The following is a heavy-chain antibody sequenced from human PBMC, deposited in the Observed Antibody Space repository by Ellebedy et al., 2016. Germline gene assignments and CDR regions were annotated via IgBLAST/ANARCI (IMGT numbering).Heavy chain of an antibody. CDR2: IYSGGST. D-gene: IGHD2-2*01. CDR1: GFTVSSNY. J-gene: IGHJ4*02. V-gene: IGHV3-53*01. Sequence: GESLKISCAASGFTVSSNYMSWVRQAPGKGLEWVSVIYSGGSTYYADSVKGRFTISRDNSKNTLYLQMNSLRAEDTAVYYCAPLYCSSTSCFDYWGQGTLVTVSS. CDR3: APLYCSSTSCFDY.